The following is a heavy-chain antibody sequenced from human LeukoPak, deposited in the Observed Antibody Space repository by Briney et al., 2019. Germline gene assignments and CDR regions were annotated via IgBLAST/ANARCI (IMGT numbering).Heavy chain of an antibody. CDR2: IYTSGST. Sequence: SETLSLTCTVSGGSISSYYWSWVRQPAGKGMEWVGRIYTSGSTNYNPSLKIPVTMSVDTSKNQFSLKLSSVTAADTAVYYCARAQSDFWSGYGSGNWFDPWGQGTLVTVSS. CDR1: GGSISSYY. J-gene: IGHJ5*02. CDR3: ARAQSDFWSGYGSGNWFDP. D-gene: IGHD3-3*01. V-gene: IGHV4-4*07.